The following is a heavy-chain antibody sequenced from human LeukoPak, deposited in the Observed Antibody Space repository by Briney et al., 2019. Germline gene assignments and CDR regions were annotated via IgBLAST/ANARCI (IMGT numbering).Heavy chain of an antibody. J-gene: IGHJ4*02. Sequence: GGSLRLSCAASGFTFSSYGMHWVRQAPGKGLEWVAVISYDGSNKYYADSVKGRFTISRDNSKNTLYLQMNSLRAEDTAVYYCAKLLQGDYYGYWGRGTLVTVSS. CDR3: AKLLQGDYYGY. V-gene: IGHV3-30*18. CDR1: GFTFSSYG. D-gene: IGHD2-21*01. CDR2: ISYDGSNK.